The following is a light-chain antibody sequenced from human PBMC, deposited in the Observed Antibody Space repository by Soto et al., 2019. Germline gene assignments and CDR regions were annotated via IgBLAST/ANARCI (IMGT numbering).Light chain of an antibody. V-gene: IGLV1-44*01. J-gene: IGLJ2*01. CDR2: SDN. Sequence: QSVLTQPYSASGTPGQRVTISCSGSSSNIGSHTLNCYQQLPGSAPSLLIYSDNQRPSGVPDRFSGSTSGTSASLAISGLQSEDEAEYYCAAWDDTLNAAVFGGGTKVTVL. CDR1: SSNIGSHT. CDR3: AAWDDTLNAAV.